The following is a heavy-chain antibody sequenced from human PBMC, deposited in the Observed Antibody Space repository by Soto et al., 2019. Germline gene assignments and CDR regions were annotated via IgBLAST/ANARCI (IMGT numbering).Heavy chain of an antibody. CDR2: IYYSGST. V-gene: IGHV4-31*03. CDR1: GGSISSGGYY. CDR3: AKLYDSSGYKYRAGDSFDY. D-gene: IGHD3-22*01. Sequence: QVQLQESGPGLVKPSQTLSLTCTVSGGSISSGGYYWSWIRQHPGKGLEWIGYIYYSGSTYYNPSLTGRVTISVDTSKNQFSLKLSSVTAADTAVYYCAKLYDSSGYKYRAGDSFDYWGQGTLVTVSS. J-gene: IGHJ4*02.